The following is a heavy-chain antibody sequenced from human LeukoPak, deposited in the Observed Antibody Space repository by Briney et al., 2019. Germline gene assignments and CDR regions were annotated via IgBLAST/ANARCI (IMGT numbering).Heavy chain of an antibody. CDR2: IDYSRTT. CDR1: GGSMTGRTYY. J-gene: IGHJ5*02. V-gene: IGHV4-39*07. Sequence: SETLSLTCTVSGGSMTGRTYYWGWIRQPPGKGLEWIGSIDYSRTTYYNPPLKSRLTISLDTSKNQFSLKITSVTAADTAIYYCARGGYYGSGNDFRFDPWGQGTLVTVSS. CDR3: ARGGYYGSGNDFRFDP. D-gene: IGHD3-10*01.